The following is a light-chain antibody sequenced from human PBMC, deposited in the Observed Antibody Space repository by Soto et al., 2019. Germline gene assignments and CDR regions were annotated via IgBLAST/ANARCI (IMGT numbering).Light chain of an antibody. J-gene: IGKJ4*01. Sequence: ETMMTQSPDTLYVSLGERATLSCRASQSLRSSLAWYQQKPGQAPRLLIYDASTRATGIPARFSGSGSGADFTLTISSLEPEDFALYYCQQHINWPLTFGGGTKVDI. CDR2: DAS. CDR3: QQHINWPLT. V-gene: IGKV3-15*01. CDR1: QSLRSS.